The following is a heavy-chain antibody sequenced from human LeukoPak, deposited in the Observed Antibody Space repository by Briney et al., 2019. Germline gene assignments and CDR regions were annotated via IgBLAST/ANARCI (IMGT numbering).Heavy chain of an antibody. CDR1: GFTFDDYA. Sequence: GGSLRLSCAASGFTFDDYAMHWVRQAPGKGLEWVSGISWNSGSIGYADSVKGRFTISRDNAKNSLYLQMNSLGAEDTALYYCAKDTVGDYFYYGMDVWGQGTTVTVSS. CDR2: ISWNSGSI. J-gene: IGHJ6*02. CDR3: AKDTVGDYFYYGMDV. D-gene: IGHD4-17*01. V-gene: IGHV3-9*01.